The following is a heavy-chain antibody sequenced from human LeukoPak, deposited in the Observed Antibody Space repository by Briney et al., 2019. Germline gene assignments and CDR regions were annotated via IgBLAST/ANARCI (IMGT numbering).Heavy chain of an antibody. V-gene: IGHV3-21*01. D-gene: IGHD2-21*01. Sequence: GGSLRLSCAASGFTFSTYSMNWVGQAPGKGLEWVSSISTSGTYIYYADSLKGRFTISRDNAKNSLYLQMHSLRAEDTAVYYCARDLADYSDYWGQGTLVTVSS. CDR2: ISTSGTYI. CDR3: ARDLADYSDY. J-gene: IGHJ4*02. CDR1: GFTFSTYS.